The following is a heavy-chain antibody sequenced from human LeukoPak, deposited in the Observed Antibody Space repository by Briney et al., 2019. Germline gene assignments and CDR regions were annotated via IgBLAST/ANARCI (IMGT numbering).Heavy chain of an antibody. V-gene: IGHV3-74*01. J-gene: IGHJ2*01. CDR1: GFTVHSNY. CDR2: INSDGSTT. D-gene: IGHD3-16*01. Sequence: GGSLRLSCAASGFTVHSNYMSWVRQAPGKGLVWVSRINSDGSTTSYADSVKGRFTISRDNAKNTLYLQMNSLRAEDTAVYYCAGGGGAWYFDLWGRGTLVTVSS. CDR3: AGGGGAWYFDL.